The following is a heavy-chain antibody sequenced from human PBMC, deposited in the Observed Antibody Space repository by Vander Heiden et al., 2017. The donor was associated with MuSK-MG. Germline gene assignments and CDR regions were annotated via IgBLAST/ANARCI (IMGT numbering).Heavy chain of an antibody. CDR1: GGSISSYY. Sequence: QVQLQESGPGLVKPSETLSLTCTVSGGSISSYYWCWIRQPPGKGLEWIGYIYYSGSTNYNPSLKSRVTISVDTSKNQFSLKLSSVTAADTAVYYWARKGDTYYYDSSGQYMPVKDAFDIWGQGTMVTVSS. CDR2: IYYSGST. V-gene: IGHV4-59*01. J-gene: IGHJ3*02. CDR3: ARKGDTYYYDSSGQYMPVKDAFDI. D-gene: IGHD3-22*01.